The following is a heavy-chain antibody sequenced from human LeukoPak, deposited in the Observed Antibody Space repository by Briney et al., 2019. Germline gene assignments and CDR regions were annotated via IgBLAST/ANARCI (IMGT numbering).Heavy chain of an antibody. CDR2: IYYSGST. J-gene: IGHJ6*02. Sequence: SETLSLTCTVSGGSISSGGYYWSWIRQHPGKGLEWIGYIYYSGSTNYNPSLKSRVTISVDTSKNQLSLKLSSVTAADTAVYYCARCGSGSYYPYGMDVWGQGTTVTVSS. V-gene: IGHV4-61*08. CDR1: GGSISSGGYY. D-gene: IGHD3-10*01. CDR3: ARCGSGSYYPYGMDV.